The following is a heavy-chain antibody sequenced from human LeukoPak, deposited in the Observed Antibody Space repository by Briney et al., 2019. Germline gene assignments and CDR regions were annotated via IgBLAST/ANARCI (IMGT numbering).Heavy chain of an antibody. Sequence: GGSLRLSCAASGFXFSSYSMNWVRQAPGKGLEWGSSISSSSSYIYYADSVKGRFTISRDNAKNSLYLQMNSLRAEDTAVYYCARVTTVTNDAFDIWGQGTMVTVSS. CDR1: GFXFSSYS. J-gene: IGHJ3*02. CDR2: ISSSSSYI. CDR3: ARVTTVTNDAFDI. V-gene: IGHV3-21*01. D-gene: IGHD4-17*01.